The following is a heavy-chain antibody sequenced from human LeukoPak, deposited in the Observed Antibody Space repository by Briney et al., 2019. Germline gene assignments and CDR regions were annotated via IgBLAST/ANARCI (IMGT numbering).Heavy chain of an antibody. Sequence: GGSLRLSCAASGFTFSSYGMHWVRQAPGKGLEWVAFIRYDGSNKYYADSVKGRFTISRDNSKNTLYLQMNSLRAEDTAVYYCAKRLGDYYYGMDVWGQGTTVTVSS. CDR1: GFTFSSYG. D-gene: IGHD3-16*01. V-gene: IGHV3-30*02. CDR3: AKRLGDYYYGMDV. CDR2: IRYDGSNK. J-gene: IGHJ6*02.